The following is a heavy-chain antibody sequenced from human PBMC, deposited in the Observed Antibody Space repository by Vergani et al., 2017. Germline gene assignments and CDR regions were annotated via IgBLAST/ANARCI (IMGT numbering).Heavy chain of an antibody. CDR2: ITTSGGTV. CDR3: ARDSRNSGYDLDY. V-gene: IGHV3-48*01. Sequence: EVDLVESGGGLVKPGGSLRLSCAASGFTFSSYSMNWVRQAPGKGLEWVSYITTSGGTVYYADSVKGRFTISRDNGKNSLYLQMNSLRAEDTAVYYCARDSRNSGYDLDYWGQGTLVTVSS. J-gene: IGHJ4*02. D-gene: IGHD5-12*01. CDR1: GFTFSSYS.